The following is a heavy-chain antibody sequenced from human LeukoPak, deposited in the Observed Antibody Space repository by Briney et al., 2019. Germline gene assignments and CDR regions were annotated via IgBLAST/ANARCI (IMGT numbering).Heavy chain of an antibody. D-gene: IGHD6-6*01. Sequence: GGSLRLSCAASGFIFNNNAMSWVRQAPGKGLEWVSAISGGGGSTYYADSVKGRFTISRDNSKNTLYLQMNSLRVEDTAVYYCARVPRGYSSSSMFDYWGQGTLATVSS. CDR3: ARVPRGYSSSSMFDY. CDR1: GFIFNNNA. V-gene: IGHV3-23*01. CDR2: ISGGGGST. J-gene: IGHJ4*02.